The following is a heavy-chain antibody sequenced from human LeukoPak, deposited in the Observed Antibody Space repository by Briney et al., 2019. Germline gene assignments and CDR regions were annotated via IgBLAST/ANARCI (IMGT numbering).Heavy chain of an antibody. D-gene: IGHD5-12*01. Sequence: GASVKVSCKASGYTFTGCYMHWVRQAPGQGLEWMGWINPNSGGTNYAQKFQGRVTMTRDTSISTAYMELSRLRSDDTAVYYCARDGSSGYDDRAFDYWGQGTLVTVSS. CDR2: INPNSGGT. J-gene: IGHJ4*02. V-gene: IGHV1-2*02. CDR3: ARDGSSGYDDRAFDY. CDR1: GYTFTGCY.